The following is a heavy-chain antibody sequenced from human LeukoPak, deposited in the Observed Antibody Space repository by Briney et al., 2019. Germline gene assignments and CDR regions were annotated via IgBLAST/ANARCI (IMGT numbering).Heavy chain of an antibody. V-gene: IGHV3-7*01. J-gene: IGHJ4*02. CDR3: ARESYVDIGAIDY. Sequence: PGGSLRLSCAASGFTFSDYYMSWICQAPGKGLEWVANIKQDGSEKYYVDSVKGRFTISRDNAKNSLYLQMNSLRAEDTAVYYCARESYVDIGAIDYWGQGTLVTVSS. CDR1: GFTFSDYY. CDR2: IKQDGSEK. D-gene: IGHD5-12*01.